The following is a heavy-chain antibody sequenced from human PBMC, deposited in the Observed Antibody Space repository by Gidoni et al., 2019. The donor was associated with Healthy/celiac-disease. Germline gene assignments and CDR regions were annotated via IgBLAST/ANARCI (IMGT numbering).Heavy chain of an antibody. CDR2: ISYDGSNK. CDR1: AVTFSSYA. Sequence: QVQLVESGGGVVQPGRSLRLSCAASAVTFSSYAMHWVRQAPGKGLEWVAVISYDGSNKYYADSVKGRFTISRDNSKNTLYLQMNSLRAEDTAVYYCARGGGGSFRLDYWGQGTLVTVSS. J-gene: IGHJ4*02. CDR3: ARGGGGSFRLDY. D-gene: IGHD2-15*01. V-gene: IGHV3-30-3*01.